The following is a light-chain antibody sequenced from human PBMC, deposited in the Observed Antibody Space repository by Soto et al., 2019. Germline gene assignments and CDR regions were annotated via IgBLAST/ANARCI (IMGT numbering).Light chain of an antibody. V-gene: IGKV1-39*01. CDR3: QQSYSTTWA. CDR2: AAS. CDR1: QGISTY. Sequence: DIHLTQSPSSLSASVGDRVTITCRASQGISTYLNWYLQKPGKAPKLLIYAASSLQSGVPSRFSGSGSETDFTLTISXLQPEDFATYSCQQSYSTTWAFGQGTKV. J-gene: IGKJ1*01.